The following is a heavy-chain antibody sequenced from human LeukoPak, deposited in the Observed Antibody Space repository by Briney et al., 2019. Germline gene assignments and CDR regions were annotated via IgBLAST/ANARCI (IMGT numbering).Heavy chain of an antibody. CDR2: LHPSGST. D-gene: IGHD6-13*01. V-gene: IGHV4-38-2*02. Sequence: SETLSLTCTVSGYSFSSGYYWGWIRQPPGKGLEWIASLHPSGSTYYNPSLKSRVTMSGDTSKNQFSLTLSSVTAADTAVFYCAKAAAPTYFFDYWGQGTLVTVSS. J-gene: IGHJ4*02. CDR3: AKAAAPTYFFDY. CDR1: GYSFSSGYY.